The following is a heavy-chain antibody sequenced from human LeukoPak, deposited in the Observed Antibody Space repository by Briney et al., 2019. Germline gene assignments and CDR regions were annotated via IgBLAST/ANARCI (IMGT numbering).Heavy chain of an antibody. D-gene: IGHD5/OR15-5a*01. V-gene: IGHV1-69*01. J-gene: IGHJ3*02. CDR3: VRDQSSVDAFDI. Sequence: SVKVSCKASGGTFSSYAISWVRQAPGQGLEWMGGIIPIFGTANYAQKFQGRVTITADESTSTAYMELSSLRSEDTAVYYCVRDQSSVDAFDIWGQGTMVTVSS. CDR2: IIPIFGTA. CDR1: GGTFSSYA.